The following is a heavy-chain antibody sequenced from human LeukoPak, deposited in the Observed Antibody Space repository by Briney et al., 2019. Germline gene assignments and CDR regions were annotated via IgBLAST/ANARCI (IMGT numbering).Heavy chain of an antibody. CDR2: INHSGST. CDR3: ARRELRYYFDY. D-gene: IGHD1-26*01. V-gene: IGHV4-34*01. J-gene: IGHJ4*02. CDR1: GGSFSGYY. Sequence: PSETLSLTCAVYGGSFSGYYWSWIRQPPGKGLEWIGEINHSGSTNYNPSLKSRVTISVDTSKNQFSLKLSSVTVADTAVYYCARRELRYYFDYWGQGTLVTVSS.